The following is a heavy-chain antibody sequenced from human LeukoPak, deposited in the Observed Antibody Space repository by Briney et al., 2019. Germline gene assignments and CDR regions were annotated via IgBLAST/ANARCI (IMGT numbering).Heavy chain of an antibody. CDR2: MNPNSGNT. D-gene: IGHD3-16*01. Sequence: ASVKVSCKASGYTFTSYDINWVRQATGQGLEWMGWMNPNSGNTGYAQKFQGRVTMTRNTSIGTAYMELSSLRSEDTAAYYCARGSWGDDAFDIWGQGTMVTVSS. J-gene: IGHJ3*02. CDR1: GYTFTSYD. CDR3: ARGSWGDDAFDI. V-gene: IGHV1-8*01.